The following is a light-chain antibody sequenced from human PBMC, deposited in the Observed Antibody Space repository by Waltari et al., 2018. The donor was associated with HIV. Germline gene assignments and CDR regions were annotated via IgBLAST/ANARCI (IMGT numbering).Light chain of an antibody. CDR1: RTHVGSHNF. V-gene: IGLV2-23*01. Sequence: QSALTPPAVVSGPPGQSFTISCTATRTHVGSHNFLSWYHQHPGKAPKLMIYEGSKRPSGVSNRFSGSKSGNTSSLTISGLQAEDEADYYCCSYAGSSTWVFGTGTKVTVL. J-gene: IGLJ1*01. CDR3: CSYAGSSTWV. CDR2: EGS.